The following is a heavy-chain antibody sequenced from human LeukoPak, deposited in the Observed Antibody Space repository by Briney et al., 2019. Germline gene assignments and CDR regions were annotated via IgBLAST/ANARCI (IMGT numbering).Heavy chain of an antibody. CDR3: ARDYGNYGSGSPSC. Sequence: SGGSLRLSCAASGFTFSSYWMTWVRQAPGKGLEWVANIKQDGSEKLYVDSVKGRFTVSRDNAKNSLYLQMNSLRAEDTAVYYCARDYGNYGSGSPSCWGQGTLVTVSS. D-gene: IGHD3-10*01. CDR1: GFTFSSYW. J-gene: IGHJ4*02. V-gene: IGHV3-7*01. CDR2: IKQDGSEK.